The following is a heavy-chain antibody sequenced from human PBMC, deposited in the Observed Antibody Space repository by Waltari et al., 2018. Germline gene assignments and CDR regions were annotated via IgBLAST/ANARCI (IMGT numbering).Heavy chain of an antibody. CDR1: GFPFDHCG. J-gene: IGHJ3*02. D-gene: IGHD1-26*01. CDR2: IWFDESNA. CDR3: AKPLYSLHHGAALDI. V-gene: IGHV3-30*02. Sequence: QVQLVESGGDVVQPGESLIISCVASGFPFDHCGTHWVRQAPGKGLEWMANIWFDESNADYADSVRGRFTISRDNSKSTLYLQMDSLRPDDTGVYYCAKPLYSLHHGAALDIWGQGTMVTVSS.